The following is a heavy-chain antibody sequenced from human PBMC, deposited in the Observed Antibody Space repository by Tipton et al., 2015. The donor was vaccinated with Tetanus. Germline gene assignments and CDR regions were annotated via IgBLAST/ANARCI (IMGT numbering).Heavy chain of an antibody. Sequence: SLRLSCAASGFTFSTSWMTWVRQAPGKGLEWVANINQDESETYYVDSVKGRFTISRDNAKNSLYLQMNNLRVEDTALYYCAKDISSGWSGGVHWGQGTLVTVSS. D-gene: IGHD6-19*01. CDR2: INQDESET. V-gene: IGHV3-7*03. J-gene: IGHJ4*02. CDR3: AKDISSGWSGGVH. CDR1: GFTFSTSW.